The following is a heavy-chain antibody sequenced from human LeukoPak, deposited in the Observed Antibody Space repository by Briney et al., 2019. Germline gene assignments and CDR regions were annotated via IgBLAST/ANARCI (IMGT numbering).Heavy chain of an antibody. CDR2: INPNSGGT. V-gene: IGHV1-2*02. CDR1: GYTFTSYY. CDR3: AREEYSSSSVRYFDY. J-gene: IGHJ4*02. Sequence: GASVKVSCKASGYTFTSYYMHWVRQAPGQGLEWMGWINPNSGGTNYAQKFQGRVTMTRDTSISTAYMELSRLRTDDTAGDYCAREEYSSSSVRYFDYWGQGTLVTVSS. D-gene: IGHD6-6*01.